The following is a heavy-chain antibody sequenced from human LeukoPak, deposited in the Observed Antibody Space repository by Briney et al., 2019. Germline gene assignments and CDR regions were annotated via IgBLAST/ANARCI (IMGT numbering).Heavy chain of an antibody. J-gene: IGHJ6*03. CDR1: GFTFDDYA. V-gene: IGHV3-43*02. CDR2: ISGDGGST. CDR3: AKDRRTYYYYYMDV. D-gene: IGHD1-7*01. Sequence: GGSLRLSCAASGFTFDDYAMHWDRQAPGKGLEWVSLISGDGGSTYYADSVRGRFTISRDNSKNSLYLQMTSLRTEDTALYYCAKDRRTYYYYYMDVWGKGTTVTVSS.